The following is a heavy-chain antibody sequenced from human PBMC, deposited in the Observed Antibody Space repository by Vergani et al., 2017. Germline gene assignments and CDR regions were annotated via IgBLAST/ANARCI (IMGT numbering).Heavy chain of an antibody. Sequence: VKLEESGGGLVQPGGSLRLSCAASGFTFSSYAMSWVRQAPGKGLEWVSAISGSGGSTYYADSVKGRFTISRDNSKNTLYLQMNSLRAEDTAVYYCAKTFYGDLLPRYMDVWGKGTTVTVSS. CDR3: AKTFYGDLLPRYMDV. CDR2: ISGSGGST. CDR1: GFTFSSYA. J-gene: IGHJ6*03. D-gene: IGHD4-17*01. V-gene: IGHV3-23*04.